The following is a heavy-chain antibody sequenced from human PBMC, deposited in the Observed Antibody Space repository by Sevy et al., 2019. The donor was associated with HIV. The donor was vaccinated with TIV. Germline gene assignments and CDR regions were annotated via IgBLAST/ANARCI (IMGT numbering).Heavy chain of an antibody. CDR3: ERPTSGLSASEPLDNAQFYGMDV. Sequence: GGSLRLSCAASGFTFRSYSMNWVRQAPGRGLEWVSSITSSSSFIFYADSVKGRFTISRDNAKNSLFLQMNSLRAEDTAVYYCERPTSGLSASEPLDNAQFYGMDVWGQGTTVTVSS. J-gene: IGHJ6*02. D-gene: IGHD1-20*01. CDR1: GFTFRSYS. CDR2: ITSSSSFI. V-gene: IGHV3-21*01.